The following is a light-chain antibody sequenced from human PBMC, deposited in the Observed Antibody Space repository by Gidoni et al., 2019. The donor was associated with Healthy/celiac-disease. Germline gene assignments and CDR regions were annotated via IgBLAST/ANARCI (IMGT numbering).Light chain of an antibody. Sequence: AIQLTQTPSSLSASVGDRVTITCRASQGISSALAWYQQKPGKAPKLLIYDASSWESGVPSRFSGSGSGTDFTLTISSLQPEDFATYYCQQFNNYPITFGQGTRLEIK. CDR3: QQFNNYPIT. CDR1: QGISSA. V-gene: IGKV1D-13*01. CDR2: DAS. J-gene: IGKJ5*01.